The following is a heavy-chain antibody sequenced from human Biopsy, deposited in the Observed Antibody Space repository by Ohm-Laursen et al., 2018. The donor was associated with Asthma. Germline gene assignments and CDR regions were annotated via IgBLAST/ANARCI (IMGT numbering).Heavy chain of an antibody. V-gene: IGHV3-33*01. J-gene: IGHJ4*02. D-gene: IGHD3-16*01. CDR1: GFTFGSYG. Sequence: SLRLSCTASGFTFGSYGMHWVRQVPGKGLEWVATVGSDESYTDHADSVKGRFTIPRDNSKNTLHLQMNSLSPEDTAVYYCARDFSRAIMIGGGREHYFDFWGQGTLVTVSS. CDR3: ARDFSRAIMIGGGREHYFDF. CDR2: VGSDESYT.